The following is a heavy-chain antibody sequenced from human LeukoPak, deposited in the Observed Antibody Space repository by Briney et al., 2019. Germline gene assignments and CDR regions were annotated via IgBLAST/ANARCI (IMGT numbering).Heavy chain of an antibody. CDR3: ARDREQWLAYSFDY. J-gene: IGHJ4*02. D-gene: IGHD6-19*01. V-gene: IGHV1-18*01. CDR2: ISAYNGNT. CDR1: GYTFTSYG. Sequence: GASVKVCCKASGYTFTSYGISWVRQAPGQGLEWMGWISAYNGNTNYAQKLQGRVTMTTDTSTSTAYMELRSLRSDDTAVYYCARDREQWLAYSFDYWGQGTLVTVSS.